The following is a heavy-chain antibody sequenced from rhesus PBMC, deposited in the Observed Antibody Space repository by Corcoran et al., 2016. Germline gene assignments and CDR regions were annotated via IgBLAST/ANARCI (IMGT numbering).Heavy chain of an antibody. J-gene: IGHJ2*01. CDR1: GGSISSGYD. V-gene: IGHV4-76*01. D-gene: IGHD6-37*01. CDR2: IYGRSGST. CDR3: ASLYSRGWSGWYFDL. Sequence: QVQLQESGPGVVKPSETLSLTCAASGGSISSGYDWSWIRQLPGKGVEWIGYIYGRSGSTNYHPSLKNRVTISKDASKNQFSLKLSSVTAADTAVYYCASLYSRGWSGWYFDLWGPGTPITISS.